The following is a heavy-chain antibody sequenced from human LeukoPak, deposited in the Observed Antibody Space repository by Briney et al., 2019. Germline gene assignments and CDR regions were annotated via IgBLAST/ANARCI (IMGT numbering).Heavy chain of an antibody. CDR3: AREQGIGYAFEI. CDR1: GFTCSSCW. V-gene: IGHV3-7*01. J-gene: IGHJ3*02. Sequence: GGSLSLSCVVSGFTCSSCWMTWVRQARGEGLEWVGNIKQDGSETHCVDCVEGRLTISRDKAKNSLYLQMNSVRAEHTAVYYFAREQGIGYAFEIWGHGPVVTVSS. CDR2: IKQDGSET. D-gene: IGHD2/OR15-2a*01.